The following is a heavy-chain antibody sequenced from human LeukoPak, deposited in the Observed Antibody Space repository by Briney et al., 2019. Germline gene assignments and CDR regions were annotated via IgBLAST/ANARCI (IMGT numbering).Heavy chain of an antibody. Sequence: ASVKVSCKTSGYSFNGYYMHWVRQAPGQGLEWMGWINPNSGGTNCAQNFQGRVTMTRDSSISTGYMELRRLKNDDTAVYYCARSGYDVSNYYYYYMDLWGKGTTVIVSS. CDR3: ARSGYDVSNYYYYYMDL. CDR1: GYSFNGYY. CDR2: INPNSGGT. J-gene: IGHJ6*03. D-gene: IGHD5-12*01. V-gene: IGHV1-2*02.